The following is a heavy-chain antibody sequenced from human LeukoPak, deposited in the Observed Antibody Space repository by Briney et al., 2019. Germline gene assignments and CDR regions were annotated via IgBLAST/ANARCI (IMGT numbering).Heavy chain of an antibody. CDR3: ARDRLTVAGTTSFDY. CDR2: ISAYNGNT. V-gene: IGHV1-18*01. J-gene: IGHJ4*02. CDR1: GYTFTSYG. D-gene: IGHD1-7*01. Sequence: ASVKVPCKASGYTFTSYGISWVRQAPGQGLEWMGWISAYNGNTNYAQKLQGRVTMTTDTSTSTAYMELGSLRSDDTAVYYCARDRLTVAGTTSFDYWGQGTLVTVSS.